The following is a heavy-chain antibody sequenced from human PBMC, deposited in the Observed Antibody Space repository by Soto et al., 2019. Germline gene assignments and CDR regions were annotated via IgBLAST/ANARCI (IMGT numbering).Heavy chain of an antibody. Sequence: GGSLRLSCAAAGFTFSSYAMHWVRQAPGKGLEWVAVISYDGSNKYYADSVKGRFTISRDNSKNTLYLQMNSLRAEDTAVYYCARDRGEWELLRFPWFDPWGQGTLVTVSS. V-gene: IGHV3-30-3*01. D-gene: IGHD1-26*01. CDR2: ISYDGSNK. CDR1: GFTFSSYA. CDR3: ARDRGEWELLRFPWFDP. J-gene: IGHJ5*02.